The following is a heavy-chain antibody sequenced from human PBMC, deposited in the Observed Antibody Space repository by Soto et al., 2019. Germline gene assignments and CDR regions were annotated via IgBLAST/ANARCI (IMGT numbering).Heavy chain of an antibody. V-gene: IGHV5-51*01. Sequence: PGESLKISCRGSGYSFTSHWIGWVRQMPGQGLEWMGIAHPGDSDSRYSPPFQGQVTISADKSINTAYLRWSSLKASDTAIYYCARRSCSGDSYLQYYYYGFDVWGQGTTVTVSS. CDR1: GYSFTSHW. J-gene: IGHJ6*02. D-gene: IGHD2-15*01. CDR2: AHPGDSDS. CDR3: ARRSCSGDSYLQYYYYGFDV.